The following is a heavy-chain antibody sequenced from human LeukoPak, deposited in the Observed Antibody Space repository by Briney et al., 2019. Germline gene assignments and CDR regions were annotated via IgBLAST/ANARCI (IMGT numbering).Heavy chain of an antibody. CDR3: ARRQWLVYFDY. V-gene: IGHV4-38-2*01. J-gene: IGHJ4*02. Sequence: SETPSLTCAVSGYSISSGYYWGWIRQPPGKGLEWIGSIYHSGSTYYNPSLKSRVTISVDTSKNQFSLKLSSVTAADTAVYYCARRQWLVYFDYWGQGTLVTVSS. CDR2: IYHSGST. D-gene: IGHD6-19*01. CDR1: GYSISSGYY.